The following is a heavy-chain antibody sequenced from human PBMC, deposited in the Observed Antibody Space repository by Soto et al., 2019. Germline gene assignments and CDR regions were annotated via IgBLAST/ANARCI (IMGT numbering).Heavy chain of an antibody. J-gene: IGHJ6*03. CDR1: GGSFSGYY. CDR2: INHSGST. D-gene: IGHD2-15*01. Sequence: TSETLSLTCAVYGGSFSGYYWSWIRQPPGKGLEWIGEINHSGSTNYNPSLKSRVTISVDTSKNQFSLKLSSVTAADTAVYYCAREVVVVVAATYYYYYYMDVWGKGTTVTVSS. CDR3: AREVVVVVAATYYYYYYMDV. V-gene: IGHV4-34*01.